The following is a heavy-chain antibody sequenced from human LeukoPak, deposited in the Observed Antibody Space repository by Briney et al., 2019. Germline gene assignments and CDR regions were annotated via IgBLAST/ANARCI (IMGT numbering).Heavy chain of an antibody. Sequence: SETLSHTCAVYGGSFSGYYWSWIRQPPGKGLEWIGEINHSGSTNYNPSLKSRVTISVDTSKNQFSLKLSSVTAADTAVYYCARNGLDYDILTGYYSCAFDIWGQGTMVTVSS. D-gene: IGHD3-9*01. CDR3: ARNGLDYDILTGYYSCAFDI. V-gene: IGHV4-34*01. CDR2: INHSGST. CDR1: GGSFSGYY. J-gene: IGHJ3*02.